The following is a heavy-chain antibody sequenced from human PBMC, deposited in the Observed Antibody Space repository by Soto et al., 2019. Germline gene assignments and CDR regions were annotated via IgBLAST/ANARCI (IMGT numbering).Heavy chain of an antibody. CDR3: AREGVFAIDGYNLTTFDY. J-gene: IGHJ4*02. CDR1: GGTFSSYA. Sequence: ASVKVSCKASGGTFSSYAISWVRQAPGQGXEWMGGIIPIFGTANYAQKFQGRVTITADESTSTAYMELSSLRSEDTAVYYCAREGVFAIDGYNLTTFDYWGQGTLVTVSS. V-gene: IGHV1-69*13. D-gene: IGHD2-8*01. CDR2: IIPIFGTA.